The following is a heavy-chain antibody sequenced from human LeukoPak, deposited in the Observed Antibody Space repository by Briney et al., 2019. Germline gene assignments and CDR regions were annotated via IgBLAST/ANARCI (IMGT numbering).Heavy chain of an antibody. J-gene: IGHJ4*02. CDR3: AKSPDTWNYGFLDY. V-gene: IGHV3-30*18. CDR2: ISYDRSHK. CDR1: GFTFSRYG. D-gene: IGHD1-7*01. Sequence: PGGSLRLSCAASGFTFSRYGMHWVRQAPGKGLEWVALISYDRSHKYYADFVKGRFTISRDNSKNTLYLQMNSLRAEDTAVYYCAKSPDTWNYGFLDYWGQGTLVTVSS.